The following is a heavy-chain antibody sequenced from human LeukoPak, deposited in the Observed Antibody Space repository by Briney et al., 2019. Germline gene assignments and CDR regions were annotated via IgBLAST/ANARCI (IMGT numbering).Heavy chain of an antibody. CDR1: GDSISRYY. CDR3: AIPEEGRADLSH. V-gene: IGHV4-4*08. CDR2: TYTGGST. Sequence: SETLSLTCTVSGDSISRYYWSWIRQPPGKNPEWIGYTYTGGSTNYNPSLRSRVTISVDTSKNQFSLKLTSVTAADTAVYYRAIPEEGRADLSHWGRGTLVTVSS. D-gene: IGHD3-16*01. J-gene: IGHJ4*02.